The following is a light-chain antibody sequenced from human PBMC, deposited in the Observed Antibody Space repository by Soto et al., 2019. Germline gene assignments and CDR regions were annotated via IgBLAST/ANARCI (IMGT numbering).Light chain of an antibody. J-gene: IGKJ3*01. V-gene: IGKV1-27*01. CDR3: QKYNSAPFT. Sequence: DIQMTQSPSSLSASVGDRVTITCQASQDISNFLVWFQQKPGKVPNLLIYGASTLQSGVPSRFSGSGSGTDFTPTISSLQPEDVATSFCQKYNSAPFTFGPGTTVEIK. CDR1: QDISNF. CDR2: GAS.